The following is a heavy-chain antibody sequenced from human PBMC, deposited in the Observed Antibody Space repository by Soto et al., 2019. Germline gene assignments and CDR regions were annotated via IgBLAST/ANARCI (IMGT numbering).Heavy chain of an antibody. CDR2: ISGSSSYK. Sequence: GGSLRLSCAVSGFTFDTYTMNWVRQAPGKGLEWVSSISGSSSYKYYADSVKGRFTISRDNTKNSLYLQMNSLRAEDTAVYYCARAVEHSGRYSYYYALDVWGQRTAVTVSS. D-gene: IGHD1-26*01. V-gene: IGHV3-21*01. J-gene: IGHJ6*02. CDR1: GFTFDTYT. CDR3: ARAVEHSGRYSYYYALDV.